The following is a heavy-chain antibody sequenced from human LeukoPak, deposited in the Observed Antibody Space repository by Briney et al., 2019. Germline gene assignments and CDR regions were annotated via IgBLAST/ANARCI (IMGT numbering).Heavy chain of an antibody. D-gene: IGHD3-3*01. CDR2: INPSGGST. CDR1: GYTFTSYY. J-gene: IGHJ6*03. V-gene: IGHV1-46*01. CDR3: ARGLYYDFWSGYYYMDV. Sequence: ASVKVSCKASGYTFTSYYMHWVRQAPGQGLEWMGIINPSGGSTSYAQKFQGRVTMTRDTSTSTAYMELSSLRSEDTAVYYCARGLYYDFWSGYYYMDVWGKGTTVTVSS.